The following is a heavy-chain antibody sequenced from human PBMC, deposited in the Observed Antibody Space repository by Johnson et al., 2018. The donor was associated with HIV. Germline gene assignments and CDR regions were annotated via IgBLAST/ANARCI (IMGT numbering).Heavy chain of an antibody. D-gene: IGHD3-22*01. J-gene: IGHJ3*02. CDR3: ARSEVSSGYYYTPFVDAFDI. Sequence: EVQLVESGGALVQPGRSLRLSCAASGFSFDDYAMHWVRQDPEKGLEWVSGISWNSRSVGYKGSVKGRFTISRDNAKNSLYLQMNSLRAEDTAVYYCARSEVSSGYYYTPFVDAFDIWGQGTMVTVSS. CDR1: GFSFDDYA. CDR2: ISWNSRSV. V-gene: IGHV3-9*01.